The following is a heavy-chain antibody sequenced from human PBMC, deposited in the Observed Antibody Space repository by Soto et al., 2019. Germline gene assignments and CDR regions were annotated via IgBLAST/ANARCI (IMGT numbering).Heavy chain of an antibody. CDR2: ISWNSGSI. D-gene: IGHD1-7*01. CDR1: GFTFDDYA. J-gene: IGHJ4*02. CDR3: AKDKGTLVLNY. V-gene: IGHV3-9*01. Sequence: PGGSLRLSCAASGFTFDDYAMHWVRQAPGKGLEWVSGISWNSGSIGYADSVKGRFTISRDNAKNSLYLQMNSLRAEDTALYYCAKDKGTLVLNYWGQGTLVTVSS.